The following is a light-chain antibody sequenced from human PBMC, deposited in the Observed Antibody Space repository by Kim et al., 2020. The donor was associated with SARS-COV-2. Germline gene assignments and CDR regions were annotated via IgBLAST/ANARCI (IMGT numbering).Light chain of an antibody. Sequence: GQRVTICWSGSSSNVGLNFVNGYQQLLGTAPKVFSYKDDQRPSGVPDRFSGSRSGTSASLAISGLQSEDEADYYCATWDVSLNGWVFGGGTQLTVL. J-gene: IGLJ3*02. V-gene: IGLV1-44*01. CDR2: KDD. CDR3: ATWDVSLNGWV. CDR1: SSNVGLNF.